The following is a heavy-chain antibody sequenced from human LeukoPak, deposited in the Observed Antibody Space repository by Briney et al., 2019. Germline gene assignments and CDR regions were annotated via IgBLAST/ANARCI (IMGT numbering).Heavy chain of an antibody. CDR3: ARPPYSSSWDPGWFDP. J-gene: IGHJ5*02. D-gene: IGHD6-13*01. CDR1: GFTPCDYF. Sequence: GGSLRHSRVASGFTPCDYFMSWIRPTPGKGLGRVSYMSSSSDYTKYADSVRGRLTISRDNAKNPLYLQMNSLRAEDTAADYCARPPYSSSWDPGWFDPWGQGTLITVSA. CDR2: MSSSSDYT. V-gene: IGHV3-11*06.